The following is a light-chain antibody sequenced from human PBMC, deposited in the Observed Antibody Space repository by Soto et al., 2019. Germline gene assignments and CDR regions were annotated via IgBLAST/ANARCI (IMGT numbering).Light chain of an antibody. CDR1: SSDVGGYNY. Sequence: QSVLTQPASVSGSPGQSITISCTGTSSDVGGYNYVSWYQQHPGKAPKLMNYDVSNRPSGVSNRFSGSKSGNTASLTISGLQAEDKADYYCSSYTSSLYVFGTGTKLTVL. CDR3: SSYTSSLYV. CDR2: DVS. V-gene: IGLV2-14*01. J-gene: IGLJ1*01.